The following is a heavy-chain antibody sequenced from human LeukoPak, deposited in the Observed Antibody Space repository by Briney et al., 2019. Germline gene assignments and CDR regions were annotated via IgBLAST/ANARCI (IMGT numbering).Heavy chain of an antibody. V-gene: IGHV1-46*01. CDR3: ARVKSYYYDTSDKDAFDI. Sequence: ASVKVSCKASGYTFTGYYMHWVRQAPGQGLEWTGIINPRGGSTSYTQKFQGRVTMTSDTSTSTVYMELSSLRSEDTAVYYCARVKSYYYDTSDKDAFDIWGQGTMVTVSS. CDR1: GYTFTGYY. J-gene: IGHJ3*02. D-gene: IGHD3-22*01. CDR2: INPRGGST.